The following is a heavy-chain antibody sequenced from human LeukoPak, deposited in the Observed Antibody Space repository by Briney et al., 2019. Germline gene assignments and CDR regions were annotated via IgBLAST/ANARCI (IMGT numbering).Heavy chain of an antibody. V-gene: IGHV1-46*01. CDR1: GYTFTSYY. CDR2: INPSGGST. J-gene: IGHJ6*03. CDR3: ARGSDIVVVPAAIVYYYYYMDV. Sequence: ASVKVSCKASGYTFTSYYMHWVRQAPGQGLEWMGIINPSGGSTSYAQKFQGRVTMTRDTSTSTVYMELSSLRSEDTAVYYCARGSDIVVVPAAIVYYYYYMDVWGKGTTVTVSS. D-gene: IGHD2-2*02.